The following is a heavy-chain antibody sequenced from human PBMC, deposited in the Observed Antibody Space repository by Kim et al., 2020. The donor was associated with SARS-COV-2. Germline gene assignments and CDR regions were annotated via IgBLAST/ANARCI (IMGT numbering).Heavy chain of an antibody. CDR1: GGSVSENY. Sequence: SETLSLTCTVSGGSVSENYWSWIRQPPGKGLEWIGYVYYSGSTKYNPSLKSRVTISVDTPKIQFSLTLTSVTAGDTAVYSCATTMTAAGPGAFHIWGQGT. CDR2: VYYSGST. V-gene: IGHV4-59*02. D-gene: IGHD6-13*01. J-gene: IGHJ3*02. CDR3: ATTMTAAGPGAFHI.